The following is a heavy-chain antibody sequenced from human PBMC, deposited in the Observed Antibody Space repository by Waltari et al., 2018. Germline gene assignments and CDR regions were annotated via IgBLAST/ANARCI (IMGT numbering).Heavy chain of an antibody. J-gene: IGHJ6*02. CDR2: INPNRGGT. Sequence: QVQLVQSGAEVKKPGASVKVSCKASGYTFTGYYMHWVRQAPGQGLEWMGRINPNRGGTNYAQKFQGRVTMTRDTSISTAYMELSRLRSDDTAVYYCARDGDKRNYYYCYGMDVWGQGTTVTVSS. CDR1: GYTFTGYY. V-gene: IGHV1-2*06. CDR3: ARDGDKRNYYYCYGMDV. D-gene: IGHD7-27*01.